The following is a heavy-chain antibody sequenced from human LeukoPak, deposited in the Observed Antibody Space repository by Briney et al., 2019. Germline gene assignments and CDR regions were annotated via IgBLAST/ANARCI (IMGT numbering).Heavy chain of an antibody. CDR1: GYTFTSYY. CDR3: ASGGTDSSGYYDYFDY. V-gene: IGHV1-2*02. CDR2: VDPSGGRT. Sequence: ASVKVSCKASGYTFTSYYIHWVRQAPGQGLEWMGTVDPSGGRTTYAREFQGRVTMTRDTSISTAYMELSRLRSDDTAVYYCASGGTDSSGYYDYFDYWGQGTLVTVSS. D-gene: IGHD3-22*01. J-gene: IGHJ4*02.